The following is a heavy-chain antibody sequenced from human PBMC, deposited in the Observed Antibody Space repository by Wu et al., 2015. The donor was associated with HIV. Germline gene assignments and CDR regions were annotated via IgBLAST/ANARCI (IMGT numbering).Heavy chain of an antibody. D-gene: IGHD6-13*01. V-gene: IGHV1-69*13. CDR2: ILPIYGTT. Sequence: VKKPGSSVKISCKAFGGTFNTYTINWVRQGPGQGLEWMGRILPIYGTTDYAQKFRDRVKMSADESTNTVYMEIRGLKSADTALYYCTRRQQLLDQWGQGTLVTVSS. CDR3: TRRQQLLDQ. CDR1: GGTFNTYT. J-gene: IGHJ4*02.